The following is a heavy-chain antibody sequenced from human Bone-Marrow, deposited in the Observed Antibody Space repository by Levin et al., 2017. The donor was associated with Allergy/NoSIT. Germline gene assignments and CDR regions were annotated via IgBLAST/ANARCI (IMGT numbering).Heavy chain of an antibody. V-gene: IGHV3-53*01. CDR1: GFSVSGNY. J-gene: IGHJ2*01. CDR2: IYSGGDT. CDR3: ARCGSWYGKGFFDL. Sequence: GESLKISCAASGFSVSGNYMSWVRQAPGKGLEWVSVIYSGGDTKYTESVKDRFSISRDTSKNTLYLQMNSLRVEDTAVYYCARCGSWYGKGFFDLWGRGTLVTVSS. D-gene: IGHD2-15*01.